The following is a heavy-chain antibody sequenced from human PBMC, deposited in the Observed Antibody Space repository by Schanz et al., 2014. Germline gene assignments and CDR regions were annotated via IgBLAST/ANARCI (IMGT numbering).Heavy chain of an antibody. CDR2: INPSSGTT. CDR1: GYTFTTYY. Sequence: HVQLVLSGAEVKKPGVSVKVSCKASGYTFTTYYIHWVRQAPGQGLEWMGKINPSSGTTRIAQNFQGRRTVTRDTSTSTVNMELSSLRSEDTAVYYCARGGFFDSTSFDSWGQGTLVTVSS. J-gene: IGHJ4*02. V-gene: IGHV1-46*03. CDR3: ARGGFFDSTSFDS. D-gene: IGHD2-2*01.